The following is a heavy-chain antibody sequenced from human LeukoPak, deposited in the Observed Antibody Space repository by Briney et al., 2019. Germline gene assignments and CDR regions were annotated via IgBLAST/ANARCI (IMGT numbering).Heavy chain of an antibody. J-gene: IGHJ6*03. Sequence: ASVKVSCKASGYTFTSYDINWVRQATGQGLEWMGWMNPNSGNTGYAQKFRGRVTITRNTSISTAFMELSRLRSDDTAVYYCARSVVSSGYYYYYYMDVWGKGTTVTISS. CDR1: GYTFTSYD. D-gene: IGHD3-22*01. CDR3: ARSVVSSGYYYYYYMDV. CDR2: MNPNSGNT. V-gene: IGHV1-8*03.